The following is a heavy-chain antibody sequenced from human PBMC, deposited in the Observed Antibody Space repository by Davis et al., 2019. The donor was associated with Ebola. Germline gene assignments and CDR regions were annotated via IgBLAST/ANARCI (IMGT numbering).Heavy chain of an antibody. D-gene: IGHD2-2*01. CDR2: IYSGGST. Sequence: GGSLRLSCAASGFTVSSNYMSWVRQAPGKGLEWVSVIYSGGSTYYADSVKGRFTISRDNSKNTLYLQMNSLTAEDTAVYYCAKETAAIPTRTDYWGQGTLVTVS. CDR1: GFTVSSNY. J-gene: IGHJ4*02. V-gene: IGHV3-53*01. CDR3: AKETAAIPTRTDY.